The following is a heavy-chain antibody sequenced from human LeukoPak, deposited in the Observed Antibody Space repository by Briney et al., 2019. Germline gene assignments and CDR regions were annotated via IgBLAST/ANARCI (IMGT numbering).Heavy chain of an antibody. CDR3: ARTLIFGVVIIFDY. J-gene: IGHJ4*02. D-gene: IGHD3-3*01. Sequence: SETLSLTCTVPGGSISSYYWSWLRQPPGKGLEWIGYIYYSGSTNYNPSLKSRVTISVDTSKNQCSLKLSSVTAADPAVHYCARTLIFGVVIIFDYWGQGTLVTVSS. CDR1: GGSISSYY. CDR2: IYYSGST. V-gene: IGHV4-59*01.